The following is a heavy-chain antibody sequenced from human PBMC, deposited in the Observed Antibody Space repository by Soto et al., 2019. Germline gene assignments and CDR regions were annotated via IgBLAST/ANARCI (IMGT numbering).Heavy chain of an antibody. J-gene: IGHJ6*02. V-gene: IGHV1-69*12. Sequence: QVQLVQSGAEVKKPGSSVKVSCKASGGTFSSYAISWVRQAPGQGLEWMGRIIPIFGTANYAQKVQGRVTITADESTSTAYMELSSLRSEDTAVYYCARGAGQQLGPFLGVWVYYYGMDVWGQGTTVTVSS. CDR1: GGTFSSYA. CDR3: ARGAGQQLGPFLGVWVYYYGMDV. D-gene: IGHD6-13*01. CDR2: IIPIFGTA.